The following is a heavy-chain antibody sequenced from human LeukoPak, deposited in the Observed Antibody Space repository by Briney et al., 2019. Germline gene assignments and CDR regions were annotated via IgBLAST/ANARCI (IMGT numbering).Heavy chain of an antibody. D-gene: IGHD3-9*01. J-gene: IGHJ4*02. CDR2: ISGSGGST. CDR3: AKWGDYDILTGYYDSDY. CDR1: GFTFSSYW. V-gene: IGHV3-23*01. Sequence: GGSLRLSCAASGFTFSSYWMSWVRQAPGKGLEWVSGISGSGGSTYYAGSVKGRFTISRDTSKNTLYLQMNSLRAEDTAVYYCAKWGDYDILTGYYDSDYWGQGTLVTVSS.